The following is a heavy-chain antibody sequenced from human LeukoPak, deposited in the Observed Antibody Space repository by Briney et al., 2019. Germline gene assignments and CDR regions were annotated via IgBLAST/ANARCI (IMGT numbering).Heavy chain of an antibody. J-gene: IGHJ4*02. CDR2: ISSSGGTI. D-gene: IGHD3-10*01. CDR1: GFTFSTYS. V-gene: IGHV3-48*02. Sequence: PGGSLRLSCAASGFTFSTYSMKWVRQAPGKGLEWVAYISSSGGTIYYADSVKGRFTISRDNAKNSLYLQMNGLRDEDTAVYYCARDQSDYYGSGSYSEGSYWGQGTLVTVSS. CDR3: ARDQSDYYGSGSYSEGSY.